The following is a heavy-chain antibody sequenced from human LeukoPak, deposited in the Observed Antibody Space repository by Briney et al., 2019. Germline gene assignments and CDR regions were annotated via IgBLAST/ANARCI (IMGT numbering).Heavy chain of an antibody. D-gene: IGHD3-16*01. J-gene: IGHJ4*02. CDR1: GGSISSSIYY. Sequence: SETLSLTCTVSGGSISSSIYYWGWIRQPPGKGLEWIGTMYYSGSTYYNPSLKSRVTISVDTSKNQFSLELSSVTAADTAVYYCARWGSITTARFDYWGQGTLVTASS. CDR3: ARWGSITTARFDY. CDR2: MYYSGST. V-gene: IGHV4-39*07.